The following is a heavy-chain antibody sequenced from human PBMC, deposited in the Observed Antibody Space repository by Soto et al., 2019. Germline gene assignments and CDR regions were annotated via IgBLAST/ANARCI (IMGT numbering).Heavy chain of an antibody. CDR1: GYTFTSYY. CDR2: INPSGGST. Sequence: QVQLVQSGAEVKKPGSSVKVSCKASGYTFTSYYMHWVRQAPGQGLEWMGIINPSGGSTSYAQKLQGRVTMTRDTSTSTVYMELSSLRSEDTAVYYCANGYVDYDFWSGYLAYWGQGTLVTVSS. D-gene: IGHD3-3*01. J-gene: IGHJ4*02. CDR3: ANGYVDYDFWSGYLAY. V-gene: IGHV1-46*03.